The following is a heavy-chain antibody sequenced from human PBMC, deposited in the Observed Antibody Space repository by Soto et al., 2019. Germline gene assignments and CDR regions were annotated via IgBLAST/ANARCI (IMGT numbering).Heavy chain of an antibody. CDR2: IIPMFGTA. V-gene: IGHV1-69*12. CDR3: ASGIHLWLRRINNGYSG. J-gene: IGHJ4*02. Sequence: QVQLVQSGAEVKKPESSVKVSCKAPGGTFSTYAISWVRQAPGQGLEWMGGIIPMFGTANYAQRFQDRVTITADESTNTVYMELSSLSSEDTAVYFCASGIHLWLRRINNGYSGWGQGTLVTVSS. CDR1: GGTFSTYA. D-gene: IGHD5-12*01.